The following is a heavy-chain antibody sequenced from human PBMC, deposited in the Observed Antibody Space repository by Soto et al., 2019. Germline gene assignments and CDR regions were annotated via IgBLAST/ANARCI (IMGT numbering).Heavy chain of an antibody. J-gene: IGHJ6*02. CDR3: ARGNYDILTGSSPMDV. D-gene: IGHD3-9*01. Sequence: AGGSLRLSCAASGFTFSSYDMHWVRQATGKGLGWVSAIGTAGDPYYPGSVKGRFTISRENAKNSLYLQMNSLRAGDTAVYYCARGNYDILTGSSPMDVWGQGTTVTVSS. V-gene: IGHV3-13*05. CDR1: GFTFSSYD. CDR2: IGTAGDP.